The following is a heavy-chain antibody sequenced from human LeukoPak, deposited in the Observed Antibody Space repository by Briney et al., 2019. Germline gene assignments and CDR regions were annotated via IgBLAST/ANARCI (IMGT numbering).Heavy chain of an antibody. D-gene: IGHD4-17*01. CDR3: AKDADNSGDYVGIDY. V-gene: IGHV3-9*01. Sequence: GGSLRLSCAASGFNFNDYAMHWVRQVPGKGLEWVSGISWNRNTVGYADSVRGRFTIFRDDDKSSLYLQMNSLRAEDTALYYCAKDADNSGDYVGIDYWGQGTLVTVSS. CDR2: ISWNRNTV. CDR1: GFNFNDYA. J-gene: IGHJ4*02.